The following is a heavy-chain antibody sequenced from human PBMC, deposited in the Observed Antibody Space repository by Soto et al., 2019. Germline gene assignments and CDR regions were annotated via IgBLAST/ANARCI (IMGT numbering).Heavy chain of an antibody. Sequence: GGSLRLSXAASGFTFSSYSMNWVRQAPGKGLEWVAVISDDGSNKYNIAPMEGRFTISRDNSKNTLYLQMNSLRTEDTAVYYCAKGTGYTSGTNDAFDIWGQGTMVTVSS. V-gene: IGHV3-30*18. J-gene: IGHJ3*02. CDR2: ISDDGSNK. CDR1: GFTFSSYS. CDR3: AKGTGYTSGTNDAFDI. D-gene: IGHD5-18*01.